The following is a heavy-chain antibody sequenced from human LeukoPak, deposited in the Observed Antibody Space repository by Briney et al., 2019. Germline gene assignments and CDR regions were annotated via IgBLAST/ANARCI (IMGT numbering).Heavy chain of an antibody. J-gene: IGHJ6*02. CDR2: FDPEDGET. CDR3: ATSPRVEYQLPGDYYYYYGMDV. D-gene: IGHD2-2*01. CDR1: GYTLTELS. Sequence: ASVKVSCKVSGYTLTELSMHWVRQAPGKGLEWMGGFDPEDGETIYAQKFQGRVTMTEDTSTDTAYMELSSLRSEDTAVYYCATSPRVEYQLPGDYYYYYGMDVWGQGTTVTVSS. V-gene: IGHV1-24*01.